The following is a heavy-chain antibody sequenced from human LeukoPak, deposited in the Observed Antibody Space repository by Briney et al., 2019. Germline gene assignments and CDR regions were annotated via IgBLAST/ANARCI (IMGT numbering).Heavy chain of an antibody. CDR1: GGTFSSYA. V-gene: IGHV1-69*04. D-gene: IGHD3-16*01. Sequence: SVKVSCKASGGTFSSYAISWVRQAPGQGLEWMGRIIPIFGIANYAQKFQGRVTITADKSTGTAYMELSSLRSEDTAVYYCALSLLGVYYFDYWGQGTLVTVSS. CDR2: IIPIFGIA. CDR3: ALSLLGVYYFDY. J-gene: IGHJ4*02.